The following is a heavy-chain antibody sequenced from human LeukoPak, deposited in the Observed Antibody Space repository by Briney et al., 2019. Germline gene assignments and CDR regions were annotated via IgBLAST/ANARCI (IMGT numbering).Heavy chain of an antibody. D-gene: IGHD6-19*01. CDR3: ASSAGALIDC. J-gene: IGHJ4*02. V-gene: IGHV3-53*01. Sequence: GGSLRLSCAASGFTVTSNYMSWVRQAPGKGLEWVSFTYSSGSTYYADSVKGRFTISRDNSKNTLYLQMNSLRAEDTAVYYCASSAGALIDCWGQGTLVIVSS. CDR2: TYSSGST. CDR1: GFTVTSNY.